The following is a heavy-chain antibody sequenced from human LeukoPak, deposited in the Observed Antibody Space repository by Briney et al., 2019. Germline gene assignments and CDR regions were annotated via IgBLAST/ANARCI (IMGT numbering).Heavy chain of an antibody. CDR2: IIPIFGTA. D-gene: IGHD3-3*01. J-gene: IGHJ4*02. V-gene: IGHV1-69*13. CDR1: GGTFSSYA. Sequence: SVKVSCKASGGTFSSYAISWVRQAPGQGLEWTGGIIPIFGTANYAQKFQGRVTITADESTSTAYMELSSLRSEDTAVYYCARSKAGIFGVVIVNYFDYWGQGTLVTVSS. CDR3: ARSKAGIFGVVIVNYFDY.